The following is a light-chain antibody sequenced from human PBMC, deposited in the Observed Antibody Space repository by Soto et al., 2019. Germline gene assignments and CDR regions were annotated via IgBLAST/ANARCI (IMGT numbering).Light chain of an antibody. V-gene: IGKV3-20*01. CDR3: QQYGRSPYT. CDR1: QSVSSSY. Sequence: EIVLTQSPGTLSLSPGERATLSCRASQSVSSSYLAWYQQKPGQAPRLLIYGASSRSTGIPDRFSGSGSGTDFPLTISRLEPEDYAVYYCQQYGRSPYTFAQGTKLEIK. J-gene: IGKJ2*01. CDR2: GAS.